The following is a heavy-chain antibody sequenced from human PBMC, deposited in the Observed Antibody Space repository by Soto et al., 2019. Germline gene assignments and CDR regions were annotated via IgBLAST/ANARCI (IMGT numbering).Heavy chain of an antibody. CDR1: GTSISSYY. CDR3: ARYNSYAIDY. Sequence: SETLSLTCTVSGTSISSYYWSWIRQPPGKGLEWVANIHYSGTTNYNPSLASRVTLSVDTSKNQFSLKMTSVTAADRAMYFCARYNSYAIDYWGRGALVTVSS. D-gene: IGHD2-8*01. J-gene: IGHJ4*02. CDR2: IHYSGTT. V-gene: IGHV4-59*01.